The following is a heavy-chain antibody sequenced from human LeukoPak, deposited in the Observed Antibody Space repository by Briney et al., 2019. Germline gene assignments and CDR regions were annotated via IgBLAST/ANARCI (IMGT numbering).Heavy chain of an antibody. Sequence: SETLSLTCTVSGGSISSGSYYWNWIRQPAGKGLEWIGRIYTSGSTNYNPSLKSRVTISVDTSKNQFSLKLSAVTAADTAVYYCARPRYYYYYMDVWGKGTTVTVSS. CDR2: IYTSGST. CDR3: ARPRYYYYYMDV. J-gene: IGHJ6*03. CDR1: GGSISSGSYY. V-gene: IGHV4-61*02.